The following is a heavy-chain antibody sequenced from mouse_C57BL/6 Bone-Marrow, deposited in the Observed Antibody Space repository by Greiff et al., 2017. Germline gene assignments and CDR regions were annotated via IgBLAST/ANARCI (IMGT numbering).Heavy chain of an antibody. CDR2: IYPRSGNT. Sequence: QVQLQQSGAELARPGASVKLSCKASGYTFTSYGISWVKQRTGQGLEWIGEIYPRSGNTYYNEKFKGKATLTADKSSSTAYMELRSLTSEDSAVYVCARERLGRYYFDYWGQGTTLTVSA. CDR1: GYTFTSYG. J-gene: IGHJ2*01. V-gene: IGHV1-81*01. D-gene: IGHD4-1*01. CDR3: ARERLGRYYFDY.